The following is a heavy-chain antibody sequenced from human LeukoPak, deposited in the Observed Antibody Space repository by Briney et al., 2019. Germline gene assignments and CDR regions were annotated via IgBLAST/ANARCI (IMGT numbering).Heavy chain of an antibody. Sequence: GGSLRLSCAASGFTFSSYAMHWVRQAPGKGLEWVAVISYDGSNKYYADSVKGRFTISRDNSKNTLYLQMNSLRAEDTAVYYCARGGCSSTRCYLNYWGQGTLVTVPS. CDR3: ARGGCSSTRCYLNY. V-gene: IGHV3-30-3*01. D-gene: IGHD2-2*01. CDR2: ISYDGSNK. J-gene: IGHJ4*02. CDR1: GFTFSSYA.